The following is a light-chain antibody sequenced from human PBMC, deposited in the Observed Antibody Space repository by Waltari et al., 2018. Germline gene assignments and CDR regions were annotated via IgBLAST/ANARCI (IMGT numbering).Light chain of an antibody. CDR2: GAS. CDR1: QSVFTS. Sequence: EIVLTQSPATLSLSPGERAPLSCRASQSVFTSLAWYQQKPGQAPRLLIYGASSRATGIPARFSGSGSGTDFTLAISSLEPEDFAVYYCLQYYSTPRTFGQGTKLEIK. J-gene: IGKJ2*01. CDR3: LQYYSTPRT. V-gene: IGKV3-11*01.